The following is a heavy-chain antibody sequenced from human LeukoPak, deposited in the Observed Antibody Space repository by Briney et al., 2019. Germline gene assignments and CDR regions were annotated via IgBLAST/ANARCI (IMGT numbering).Heavy chain of an antibody. CDR2: ISWNSGSI. V-gene: IGHV3-9*03. D-gene: IGHD3-3*01. CDR3: AKGYYDFWSGGSIDY. J-gene: IGHJ4*02. CDR1: GFTFDHYA. Sequence: GRSLRLSCAASGFTFDHYAMHWVRQAPGKGLEWVSGISWNSGSIGYADSVKGRFTISRDNAKNSLYLQMNSLRAEDMALYYCAKGYYDFWSGGSIDYWGQGTLVTVSS.